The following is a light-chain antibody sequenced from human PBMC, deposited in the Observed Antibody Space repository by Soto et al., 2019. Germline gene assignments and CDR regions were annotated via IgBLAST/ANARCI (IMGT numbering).Light chain of an antibody. V-gene: IGLV2-14*01. CDR2: EVS. CDR3: SSYTSSSTHGYV. Sequence: QSALTQPASVSGSPGQSITISCTGTSSDVGGYNYVSWYQQHPGKAPKLMIYEVSNRPSGVSNRFSGSKSGNTASLTISGLHAEDEADYYCSSYTSSSTHGYVFGTGTKLTVL. J-gene: IGLJ1*01. CDR1: SSDVGGYNY.